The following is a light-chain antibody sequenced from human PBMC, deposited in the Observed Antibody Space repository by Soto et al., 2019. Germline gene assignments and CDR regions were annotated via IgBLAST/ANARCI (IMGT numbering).Light chain of an antibody. V-gene: IGKV1-6*01. CDR3: LQNFNYPRT. CDR2: AAS. CDR1: QDIGDD. Sequence: AIQMTQSPSSLSASVGDRVTITCRASQDIGDDLGWYQHKPGAAPKLLIHAASTLQSGVPSRFSGRQSGTDFTLTITSLQPEDSATYYCLQNFNYPRTFGQGTKVDI. J-gene: IGKJ1*01.